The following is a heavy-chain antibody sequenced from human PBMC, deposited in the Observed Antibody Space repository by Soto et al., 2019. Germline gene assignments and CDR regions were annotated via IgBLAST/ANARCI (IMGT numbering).Heavy chain of an antibody. Sequence: PGGSLRLSCAASGFTFSSYSMNWVRQAPGKGLEWVSYISSSSSTIYYADSVKGRFTISRDNAKNSLYLQMNSLRDEDTAVYYCAREFTTMVRVYGMDVWGQGTTVTVSS. CDR3: AREFTTMVRVYGMDV. J-gene: IGHJ6*02. CDR1: GFTFSSYS. D-gene: IGHD3-10*01. V-gene: IGHV3-48*02. CDR2: ISSSSSTI.